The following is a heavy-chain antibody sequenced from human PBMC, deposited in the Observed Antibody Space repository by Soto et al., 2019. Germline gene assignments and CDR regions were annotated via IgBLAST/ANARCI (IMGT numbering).Heavy chain of an antibody. CDR2: ISATGGGT. J-gene: IGHJ4*02. D-gene: IGHD3-10*01. CDR1: GFKFSNYA. Sequence: PGGSLRLSCAASGFKFSNYAMSWVRQAPGKGLEWVSLISATGGGTYYADSVKGRFTISRDNSHNTLYLQVHSLTAEDTAVYYCAKDRRAGEIFAFYFDFWGQGAQVTVSS. CDR3: AKDRRAGEIFAFYFDF. V-gene: IGHV3-23*01.